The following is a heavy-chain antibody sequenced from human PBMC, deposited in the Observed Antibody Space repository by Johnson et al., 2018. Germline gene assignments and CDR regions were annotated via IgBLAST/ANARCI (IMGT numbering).Heavy chain of an antibody. V-gene: IGHV3-30*18. D-gene: IGHD3-22*01. Sequence: QVQLVESGGGVVQPGRSLRLSCAASGFTFSSYGMHWVRQAPGKGLEWVAVISYDGSNKYYADSVKGRFTISRDNSKNTLYLQMNSLRAEDTAVYYCAKETDYYDSSGYYYEYFQHWGQGTLVTVSS. CDR3: AKETDYYDSSGYYYEYFQH. CDR2: ISYDGSNK. CDR1: GFTFSSYG. J-gene: IGHJ1*01.